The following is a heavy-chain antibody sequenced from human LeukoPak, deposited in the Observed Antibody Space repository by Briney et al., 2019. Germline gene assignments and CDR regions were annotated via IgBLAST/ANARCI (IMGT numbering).Heavy chain of an antibody. Sequence: PSETLSLTCAVSGYPINNAYYWVWIRQPPGKGLEWIGSLYHPDSTYYNPSLKSRVTISVDTSKNQFSLKLSSLTAADTAMYYCARHGGHCTRTSCPGFDYWGQGTLVTVSS. CDR3: ARHGGHCTRTSCPGFDY. V-gene: IGHV4-38-2*01. J-gene: IGHJ4*02. CDR1: GYPINNAYY. CDR2: LYHPDST. D-gene: IGHD2-2*01.